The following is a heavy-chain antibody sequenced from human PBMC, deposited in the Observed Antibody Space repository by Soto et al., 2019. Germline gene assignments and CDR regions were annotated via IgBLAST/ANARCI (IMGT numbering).Heavy chain of an antibody. Sequence: EVQLVESGGGLVQPGGSLRLSCAASGFTVSSNYMSWVRQAPGKGLEWVSVIYSGGTTYYADSVKGRFTISRDNSKNTLYLQMNGLRAEDTAVYYCANSSGSSLYFDYWGQGTLVTVSS. CDR2: IYSGGTT. D-gene: IGHD3-10*01. J-gene: IGHJ4*02. V-gene: IGHV3-66*01. CDR1: GFTVSSNY. CDR3: ANSSGSSLYFDY.